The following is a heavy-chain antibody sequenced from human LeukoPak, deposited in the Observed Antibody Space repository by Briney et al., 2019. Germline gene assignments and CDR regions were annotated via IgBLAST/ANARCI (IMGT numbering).Heavy chain of an antibody. Sequence: GGSLRLSCAASGFTFSNFAMHWVRQAPGKGVEWVAFIRYDGTNKYYAESVKGRFTISRDNSKNTLYLQMSSLRAEDTAVYYCAKGPEVRGVIVILKTGEKGALDYWGQGTLVTVSS. CDR1: GFTFSNFA. J-gene: IGHJ4*02. CDR3: AKGPEVRGVIVILKTGEKGALDY. D-gene: IGHD3-10*01. CDR2: IRYDGTNK. V-gene: IGHV3-30*02.